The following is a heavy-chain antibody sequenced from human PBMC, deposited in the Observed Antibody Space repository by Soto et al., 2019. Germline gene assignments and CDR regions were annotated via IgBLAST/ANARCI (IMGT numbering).Heavy chain of an antibody. V-gene: IGHV4-30-4*01. D-gene: IGHD6-13*01. CDR1: GGSIRSGAYY. CDR2: VHYSGNT. CDR3: AREIMAADHFDY. Sequence: QIQLHESGPGLVKPSQTLSLTCTVSGGSIRSGAYYWSWIRQTPERGLEWCGYVHYSGNTFYNPSLKSRATISLDTSRNQFSLNLSSVTAADSAVYYCAREIMAADHFDYWGQGALVTVSS. J-gene: IGHJ4*02.